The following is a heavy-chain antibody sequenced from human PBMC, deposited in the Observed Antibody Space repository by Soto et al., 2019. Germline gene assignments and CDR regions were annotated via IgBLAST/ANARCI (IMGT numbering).Heavy chain of an antibody. CDR3: AGNTAKYYFDY. V-gene: IGHV3-74*01. D-gene: IGHD5-18*01. CDR1: GFTFSSFW. J-gene: IGHJ4*02. CDR2: INSDGSTT. Sequence: PGGSLRLSCAASGFTFSSFWMHWVRQAPGKGLVWVSRINSDGSTTSYADSVKGRLTISRDNAKNTLYLQMNSLRAEDTAVYYCAGNTAKYYFDYWGQGTLVTVSS.